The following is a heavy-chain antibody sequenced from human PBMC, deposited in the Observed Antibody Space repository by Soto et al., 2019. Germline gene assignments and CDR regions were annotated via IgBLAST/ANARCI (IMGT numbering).Heavy chain of an antibody. CDR2: IYPGDSDT. CDR1: GYTFTDYW. CDR3: ARLHRSGGDYWDDYYYGMDV. Sequence: PGESLKISCKGSGYTFTDYWIGWVRQMPGKGLEWMGIIYPGDSDTRYSPSFQGQVTISADKSISTAYLQWSSLKASDTAMYYCARLHRSGGDYWDDYYYGMDVWGQGTTVTVSS. D-gene: IGHD2-21*02. J-gene: IGHJ6*02. V-gene: IGHV5-51*01.